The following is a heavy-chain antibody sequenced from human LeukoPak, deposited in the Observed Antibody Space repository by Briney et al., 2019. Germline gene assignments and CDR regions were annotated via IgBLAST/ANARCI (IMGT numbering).Heavy chain of an antibody. J-gene: IGHJ5*02. Sequence: ASVKVSCKASGGTFSSYAISWVRQAPGQGLEWMGWINTNTGNPTYAQGFTGRFVFSLDTSVSTAYLQISSLKAEDTAVYYCARDRSVVIGWFDPWGQGTLVTVSS. CDR3: ARDRSVVIGWFDP. V-gene: IGHV7-4-1*02. D-gene: IGHD3-22*01. CDR1: GGTFSSYA. CDR2: INTNTGNP.